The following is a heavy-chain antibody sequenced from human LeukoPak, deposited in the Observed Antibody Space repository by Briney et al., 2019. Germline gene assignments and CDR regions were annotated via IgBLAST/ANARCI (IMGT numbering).Heavy chain of an antibody. Sequence: GGSLRLSCAASGFTFSSYGMHWVRQAPGKGLEWVSVISGGGGITYYADSVKGRFTISRDNSKNTLYLQMNSLRAEDTAVYYCAKESPYYYDSTGYYVDWYFDSWGQGTLVTVSS. J-gene: IGHJ4*02. CDR3: AKESPYYYDSTGYYVDWYFDS. D-gene: IGHD3-22*01. CDR1: GFTFSSYG. V-gene: IGHV3-23*01. CDR2: ISGGGGIT.